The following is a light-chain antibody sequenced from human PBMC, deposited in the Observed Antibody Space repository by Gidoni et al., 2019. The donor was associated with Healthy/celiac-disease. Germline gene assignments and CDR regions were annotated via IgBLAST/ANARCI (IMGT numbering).Light chain of an antibody. J-gene: IGLJ2*01. CDR1: SSAVGGYHY. CDR2: DVS. Sequence: QSALTPPASVSGSPGQSITLSCTGTSSAVGGYHYVSWYQQHPGKAPKLMIYDVSNRPSGVSNRCSGSKSGNTASLTISGLQAEDEADYYCSSYTSSSTVVFGGGTKLTVL. CDR3: SSYTSSSTVV. V-gene: IGLV2-14*01.